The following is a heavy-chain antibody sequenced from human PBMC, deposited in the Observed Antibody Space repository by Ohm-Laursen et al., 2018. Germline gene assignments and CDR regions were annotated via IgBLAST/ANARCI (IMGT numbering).Heavy chain of an antibody. V-gene: IGHV4-34*01. CDR3: ARYSPVEMIIRGAFDI. CDR1: GGSFSGYD. Sequence: SDTLSLTCAVYGGSFSGYDWSWIRQPPGKGLEWIGEINHSGRTNYNPSLKSRVIISVDTSKNQVSLRTSPVTAADTAVYYCARYSPVEMIIRGAFDIWGQGTMVTVSS. CDR2: INHSGRT. D-gene: IGHD5-24*01. J-gene: IGHJ3*02.